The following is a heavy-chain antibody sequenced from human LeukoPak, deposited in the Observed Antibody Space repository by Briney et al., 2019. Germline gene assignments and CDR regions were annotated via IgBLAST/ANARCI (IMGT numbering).Heavy chain of an antibody. CDR2: IWYDGSNK. CDR1: GFTFSSYA. D-gene: IGHD4-11*01. J-gene: IGHJ3*02. V-gene: IGHV3-33*08. Sequence: GGSRRLSCSASGFTFSSYAMHWVRQAPGKGLEWVAVIWYDGSNKYYADSVKGRFTISRDNSKNTLYLQMNSLRAEDTAVYYCASYLQYDAFDIWGQGTMVTVSS. CDR3: ASYLQYDAFDI.